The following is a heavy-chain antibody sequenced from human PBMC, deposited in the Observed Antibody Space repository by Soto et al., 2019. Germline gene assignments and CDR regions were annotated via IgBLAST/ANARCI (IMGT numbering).Heavy chain of an antibody. Sequence: LRLSCAASGFTFRTYWLNWVRQASGKGLEWVANIKYDGSDQFYVDSVKGRFTVSRDKAKNSRYLHMDSLRVEDTAVYYCARDPAAVGLDVWGRGTTVTVSS. D-gene: IGHD2-2*01. CDR2: IKYDGSDQ. CDR3: ARDPAAVGLDV. J-gene: IGHJ6*02. CDR1: GFTFRTYW. V-gene: IGHV3-7*01.